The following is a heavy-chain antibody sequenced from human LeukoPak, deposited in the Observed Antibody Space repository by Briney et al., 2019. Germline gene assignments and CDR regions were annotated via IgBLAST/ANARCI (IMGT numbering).Heavy chain of an antibody. D-gene: IGHD6-19*01. Sequence: GASVKVSCKASGYSFTSYYMHWVRQAPGQGLEWMGIINPSGGSTSYAQKFQGRVTMTRDASTSTVYMELSSLRSEDTAVYYCARARGGQWLVLGYYFDYWGQGTLVTVSS. CDR3: ARARGGQWLVLGYYFDY. V-gene: IGHV1-46*01. CDR1: GYSFTSYY. CDR2: INPSGGST. J-gene: IGHJ4*02.